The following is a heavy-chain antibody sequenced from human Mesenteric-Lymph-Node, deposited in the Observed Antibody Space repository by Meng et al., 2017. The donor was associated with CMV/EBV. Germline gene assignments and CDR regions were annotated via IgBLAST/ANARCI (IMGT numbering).Heavy chain of an antibody. CDR3: AKDLRVATIGGGLDY. D-gene: IGHD5-24*01. V-gene: IGHV3-30-3*01. Sequence: GGSLRLSCAASGFTFSSYAMHWVRQAPGKGLEWVAVISYDGSNKYYADSVKGRFTISRDNSKNTLYLQMNSLRAEDTAVYYCAKDLRVATIGGGLDYWGQGTLVTVSS. CDR2: ISYDGSNK. J-gene: IGHJ4*02. CDR1: GFTFSSYA.